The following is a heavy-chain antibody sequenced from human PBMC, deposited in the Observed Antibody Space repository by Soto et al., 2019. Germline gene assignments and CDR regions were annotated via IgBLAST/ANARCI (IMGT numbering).Heavy chain of an antibody. V-gene: IGHV1-2*02. CDR2: INPNSGGT. Sequence: QVQLVQSGAEVKKPGASVKVSCKASGYTFTGYYMHWVRQAPGQGLEWMGWINPNSGGTNYAQKCQGGVTMTRDTSISTAYMELSRLRSDDTSVYYCARDRHVLGYCSSTSCYTDNWFDPWGQGTLVTFSS. CDR3: ARDRHVLGYCSSTSCYTDNWFDP. D-gene: IGHD2-2*02. J-gene: IGHJ5*02. CDR1: GYTFTGYY.